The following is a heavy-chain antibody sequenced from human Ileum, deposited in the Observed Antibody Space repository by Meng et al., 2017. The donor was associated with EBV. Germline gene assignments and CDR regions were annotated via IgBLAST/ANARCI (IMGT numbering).Heavy chain of an antibody. Sequence: QVQLQEGGPVLVKPSDTLSLTCAVSGYSISSTNWWGWIRQPPGKGLEWIGYIYYSGSTSYNPSLKSRVTMSVDTSKNQFSLNLNSVTAVDTAVYYCARNVPGTSAYYDWGQGTLVTVSS. D-gene: IGHD3-22*01. CDR1: GYSISSTNW. CDR3: ARNVPGTSAYYD. CDR2: IYYSGST. V-gene: IGHV4-28*01. J-gene: IGHJ4*02.